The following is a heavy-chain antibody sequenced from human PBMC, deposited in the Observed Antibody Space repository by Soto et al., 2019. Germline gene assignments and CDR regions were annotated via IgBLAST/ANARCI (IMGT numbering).Heavy chain of an antibody. CDR2: INHSGST. J-gene: IGHJ6*02. Sequence: PSETLFLTCAVYGRSFSGYYWSWIRQPPGKGLEWIGEINHSGSTNYNPSLKSRVTISVDTSKNQFSLKLSSVTAADTAVYYCARDSSSWYAYYYYGMDVWGQGTTVTVSS. CDR3: ARDSSSWYAYYYYGMDV. D-gene: IGHD6-13*01. V-gene: IGHV4-34*01. CDR1: GRSFSGYY.